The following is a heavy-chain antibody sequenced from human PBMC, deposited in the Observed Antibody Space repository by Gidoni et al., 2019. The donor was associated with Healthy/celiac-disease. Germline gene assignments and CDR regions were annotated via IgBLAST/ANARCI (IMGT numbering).Heavy chain of an antibody. CDR2: IKQDGSEK. CDR3: ARFGGPVVVVAATLDYYYGMDV. V-gene: IGHV3-7*01. Sequence: EVQLVESGGGLVQPGGSLRLSCAASGFTFSSYWMSWVRQAPGKGLELVANIKQDGSEKYYVDAVKGRFTISRDNAKNSLYLQMNSLRAEDTAVYYCARFGGPVVVVAATLDYYYGMDVWGQGTTVTVSS. D-gene: IGHD2-15*01. CDR1: GFTFSSYW. J-gene: IGHJ6*02.